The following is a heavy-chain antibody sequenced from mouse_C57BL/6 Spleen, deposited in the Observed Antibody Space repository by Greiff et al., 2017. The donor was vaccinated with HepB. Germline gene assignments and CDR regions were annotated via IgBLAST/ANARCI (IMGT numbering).Heavy chain of an antibody. D-gene: IGHD2-2*01. CDR1: GYTFTSYW. CDR3: ATPYGYDSYYFDY. CDR2: IDPSDSYT. V-gene: IGHV1-69*01. Sequence: QVQLQQPGAELVMPGASVKLSCKASGYTFTSYWMHWVKQRPGQGLEWIGEIDPSDSYTNYNQKFKGKSTLTVDKSSSTAYMQLSSLTSEDSAVYYCATPYGYDSYYFDYWGQGTTLTVSS. J-gene: IGHJ2*01.